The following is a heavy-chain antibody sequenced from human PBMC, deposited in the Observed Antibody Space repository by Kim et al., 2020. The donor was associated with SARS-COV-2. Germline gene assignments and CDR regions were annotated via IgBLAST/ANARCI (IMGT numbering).Heavy chain of an antibody. Sequence: SVKGRFTISRDNSKNTLYLQMNSLRAEDTAVYYCAKDLIAVAGTGVWFDPWGQGTLVTVSS. J-gene: IGHJ5*02. D-gene: IGHD6-19*01. V-gene: IGHV3-30*02. CDR3: AKDLIAVAGTGVWFDP.